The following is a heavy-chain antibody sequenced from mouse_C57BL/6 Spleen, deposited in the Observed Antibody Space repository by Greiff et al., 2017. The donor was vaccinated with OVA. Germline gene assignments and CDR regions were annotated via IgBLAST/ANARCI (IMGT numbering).Heavy chain of an antibody. CDR3: ARRGDYDEEYYFDY. Sequence: EVQRVESGGGLVKPGGSLKLSCAASGFTFSSYTMSWVRQTPEKRLEWVATISGGGGNTYYPDSVKGRFTISRDNAKNTLYLQMSSLRSEDTALYDCARRGDYDEEYYFDYWGQGTTLTVSS. D-gene: IGHD2-4*01. CDR2: ISGGGGNT. CDR1: GFTFSSYT. V-gene: IGHV5-9*01. J-gene: IGHJ2*01.